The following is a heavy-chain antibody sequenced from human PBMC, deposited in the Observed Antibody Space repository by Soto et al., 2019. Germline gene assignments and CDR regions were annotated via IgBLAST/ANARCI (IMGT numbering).Heavy chain of an antibody. CDR1: GLSFGDYG. V-gene: IGHV3-48*02. D-gene: IGHD1-26*01. Sequence: EVQLLESGGGSVQPGGSLTISCVASGLSFGDYGMNWVRQAPGQGLEWIAYITGTSYTIDYADSVKGRFTISRDNGRNSVLLHRNSLRHDDTAVYYCVKGPRWDEDYYYGMDVWGPGTTVTVSS. CDR3: VKGPRWDEDYYYGMDV. CDR2: ITGTSYTI. J-gene: IGHJ6*02.